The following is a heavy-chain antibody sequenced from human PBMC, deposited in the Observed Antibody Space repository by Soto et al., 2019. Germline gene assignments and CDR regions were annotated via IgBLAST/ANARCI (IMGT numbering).Heavy chain of an antibody. J-gene: IGHJ4*02. CDR3: AAHDSGGYYAEY. V-gene: IGHV4-39*01. D-gene: IGHD3-22*01. CDR2: IHYSGST. Sequence: QLQLQESGPGLVKPSETLSLTCTVSGDSVTISNYYWGWIRQPPGKGLEWSGSIHYSGSTYYNPSLTSRVTISGDTSKKQLSLKLTSVTASDAAVYYCAAHDSGGYYAEYWGQGTLVTVSA. CDR1: GDSVTISNYY.